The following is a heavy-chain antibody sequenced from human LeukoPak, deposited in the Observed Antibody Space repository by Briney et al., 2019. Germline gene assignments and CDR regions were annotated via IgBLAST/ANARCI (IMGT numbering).Heavy chain of an antibody. Sequence: PSETLSLTCTVSGYSISSGYYWGWIRQPPGKELEWIGSIYHYGSTYYNPSLKSRVTISVDTSKNQFSPKLSSVTAADTAVYYCARGLVGVQRTDYWGQGTLVTVSS. J-gene: IGHJ4*02. CDR1: GYSISSGYY. CDR3: ARGLVGVQRTDY. D-gene: IGHD1-26*01. V-gene: IGHV4-38-2*02. CDR2: IYHYGST.